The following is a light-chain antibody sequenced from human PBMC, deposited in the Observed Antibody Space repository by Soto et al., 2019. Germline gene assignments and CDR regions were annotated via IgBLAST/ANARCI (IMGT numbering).Light chain of an antibody. CDR3: QQYYSTPLT. V-gene: IGKV4-1*01. Sequence: DIVMTQSPDSLAVSLGERATINCKSSQSVFYSSNTKNYLAWYRQKPGQPPKLLIYWASTRESGVPDRFSGSGSWSDFTLTISSLQAEDVAVYYCQQYYSTPLTFGGGTKVEIK. CDR1: QSVFYSSNTKNY. CDR2: WAS. J-gene: IGKJ4*01.